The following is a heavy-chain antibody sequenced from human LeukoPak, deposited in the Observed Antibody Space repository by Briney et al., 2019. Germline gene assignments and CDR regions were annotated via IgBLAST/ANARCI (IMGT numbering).Heavy chain of an antibody. V-gene: IGHV4-59*01. CDR1: GGSISSYY. J-gene: IGHJ3*02. CDR3: AREGIQLWPTHAFDI. D-gene: IGHD5-18*01. CDR2: IYYSGST. Sequence: SVTLSLTCTVSGGSISSYYWSWIRQPPGKGLEWIGYIYYSGSTNYNPSLKSRVTISVDTSKNQFSLKLSSVTAADTAVYYCAREGIQLWPTHAFDIWGQGTMVTVSS.